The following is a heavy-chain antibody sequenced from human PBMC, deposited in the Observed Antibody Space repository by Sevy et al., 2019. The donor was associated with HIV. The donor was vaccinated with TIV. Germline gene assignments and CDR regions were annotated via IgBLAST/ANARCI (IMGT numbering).Heavy chain of an antibody. D-gene: IGHD6-19*01. CDR1: GCSISSSSYC. J-gene: IGHJ5*02. V-gene: IGHV4-39*01. CDR3: AGHRLGVAGRPYNWFDP. CDR2: SCYSGST. Sequence: SETLSLTCTVSGCSISSSSYCWGWIRQPPGKGLEWIGSSCYSGSTYYNPSLKRRATISVDTSKNRFFLKLSLVTEADTVVYYCAGHRLGVAGRPYNWFDPWGQGTLVTVSS.